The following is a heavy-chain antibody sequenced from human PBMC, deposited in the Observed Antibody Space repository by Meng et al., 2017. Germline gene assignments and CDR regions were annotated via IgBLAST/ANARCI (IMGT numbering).Heavy chain of an antibody. J-gene: IGHJ4*02. D-gene: IGHD6-19*01. CDR1: GISRTPRD. CDR2: SCSGGST. CDR3: AIDSSSGWYHNY. V-gene: IGHV3-53*02. Sequence: EWDLSETGGGLMQRGRSLGLSCTALGISRTPRDMSWVPQGPGKGREGVSVSCSGGSTYYADSLNGLFSISRDNSKNTLHLQINSLRDEHTAVYPGAIDSSSGWYHNYWGQGTLVTVSS.